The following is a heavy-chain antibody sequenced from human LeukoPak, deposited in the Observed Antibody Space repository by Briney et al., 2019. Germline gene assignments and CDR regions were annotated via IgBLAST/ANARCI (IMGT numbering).Heavy chain of an antibody. CDR3: ARDVGSGWFDY. Sequence: GGSLRLSCAASGFTLSSFEMNWVRQAPGKGLEWVSYMSNSGRTFYYTDSVKGRFTISRDNAKNSLYLQMNSLRAEDTAVCYCARDVGSGWFDYWGQGTLVTVSS. CDR2: MSNSGRTF. V-gene: IGHV3-48*03. D-gene: IGHD6-19*01. CDR1: GFTLSSFE. J-gene: IGHJ4*02.